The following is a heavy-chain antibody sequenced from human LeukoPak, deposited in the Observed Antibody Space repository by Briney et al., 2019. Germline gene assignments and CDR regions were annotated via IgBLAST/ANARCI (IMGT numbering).Heavy chain of an antibody. Sequence: RSGGSLRLSCAASGFTFSNYWMHWVRQVPGKGLMWVSRIKTDGSSTSYADSVKGRFTISRDNSKNTLYLQMNSLSAEDAAVYYCVKDDGWVQYANWGQGTLVTVSS. CDR3: VKDDGWVQYAN. J-gene: IGHJ4*02. V-gene: IGHV3-74*01. CDR1: GFTFSNYW. CDR2: IKTDGSST. D-gene: IGHD5-24*01.